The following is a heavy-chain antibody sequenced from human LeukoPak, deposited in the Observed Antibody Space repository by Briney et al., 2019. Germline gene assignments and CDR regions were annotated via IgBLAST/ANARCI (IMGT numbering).Heavy chain of an antibody. CDR2: INHSAST. D-gene: IGHD6-25*01. J-gene: IGHJ4*02. V-gene: IGHV4-34*01. CDR3: AREANGYNDY. Sequence: PETLSLTCAVYGGSFSGYYWSWIRQPPGKGLECIGEINHSASTNYNPYLKSRVTISVDPSKRQFSLKLSSVTAADTAVYYCAREANGYNDYWGQGTLVTVSS. CDR1: GGSFSGYY.